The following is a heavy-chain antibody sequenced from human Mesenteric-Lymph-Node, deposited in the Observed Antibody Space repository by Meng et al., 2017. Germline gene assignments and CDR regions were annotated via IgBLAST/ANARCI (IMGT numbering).Heavy chain of an antibody. D-gene: IGHD3-16*01. V-gene: IGHV3-7*03. CDR3: AKETIPTYEFVWGSYDY. Sequence: GGSLRLSCAASGFTFSSYWMSWVRQAPGKGLEWVANIKQDGSEKYYVDSVKGRLTISRDNSKNMLYLQMNSLRAEDTAVYYCAKETIPTYEFVWGSYDYWGQGTLVTVSS. CDR2: IKQDGSEK. CDR1: GFTFSSYW. J-gene: IGHJ4*02.